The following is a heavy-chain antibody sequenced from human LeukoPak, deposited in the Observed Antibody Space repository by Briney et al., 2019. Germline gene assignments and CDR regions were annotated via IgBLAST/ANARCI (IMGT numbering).Heavy chain of an antibody. CDR3: ASRGSYSGSYRDYFDY. CDR1: VGTFSSYA. CDR2: IISIVGTE. D-gene: IGHD1-26*01. V-gene: IGHV1-69*05. Sequence: SVNVSCKSSVGTFSSYAIRWVRQAPGRGLEWMGRIISIVGTENNAHKFQGRVPITTDESTSTAYMELSSLRSEDTAVYYCASRGSYSGSYRDYFDYWGQGTLVTVSS. J-gene: IGHJ4*02.